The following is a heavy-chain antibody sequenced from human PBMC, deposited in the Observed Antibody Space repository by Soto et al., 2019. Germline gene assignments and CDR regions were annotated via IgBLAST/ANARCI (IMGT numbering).Heavy chain of an antibody. CDR2: INSDGSST. V-gene: IGHV3-74*01. Sequence: GGSLRLSCAASGFTFSSYWMHWVRQAPGKGLVWVSLINSDGSSTSYAASVKGRFTISRDNAKNTLYLQMNSLRAEDAAVYYCARVIGSGWDNKYFEHWGQGTLVTVSS. D-gene: IGHD6-19*01. CDR1: GFTFSSYW. J-gene: IGHJ1*01. CDR3: ARVIGSGWDNKYFEH.